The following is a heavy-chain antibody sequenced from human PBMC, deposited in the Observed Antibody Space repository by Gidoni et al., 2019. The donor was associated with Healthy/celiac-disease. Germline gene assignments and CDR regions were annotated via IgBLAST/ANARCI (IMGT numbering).Heavy chain of an antibody. Sequence: EVQLLESGGGLVQPGGSLRLSCAASGFTFSSYAMSWVRQAPGQGLEWVSAISGSGGSTYYADSVKGRFTISRDNSKNTLYLQMNSLRAEDTAVYYCAKSLTGYQLRDSWFDPWGQGTLVTVSS. CDR3: AKSLTGYQLRDSWFDP. D-gene: IGHD2-2*01. V-gene: IGHV3-23*01. CDR1: GFTFSSYA. J-gene: IGHJ5*02. CDR2: ISGSGGST.